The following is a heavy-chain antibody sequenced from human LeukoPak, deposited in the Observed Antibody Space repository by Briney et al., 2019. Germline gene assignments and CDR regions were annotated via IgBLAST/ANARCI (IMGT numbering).Heavy chain of an antibody. Sequence: PGGSLRLSCAASGFXFSTYDIHWVRQATGKGLKWVSAIDTAGNTFYPGSVKGRFTISRENAKDSLYLQMNNVRAGDTAVYFCARTSKVTSVMDIWGQGTMVTVSS. CDR1: GFXFSTYD. D-gene: IGHD3-16*01. V-gene: IGHV3-13*04. CDR3: ARTSKVTSVMDI. CDR2: IDTAGNT. J-gene: IGHJ3*02.